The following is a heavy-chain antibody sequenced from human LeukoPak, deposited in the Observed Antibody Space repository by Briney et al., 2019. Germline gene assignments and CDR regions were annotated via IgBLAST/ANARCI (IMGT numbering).Heavy chain of an antibody. J-gene: IGHJ5*02. CDR1: GGSISSYY. CDR3: ASKNSGPQTGWFDP. Sequence: PSETLSLTCTVSGGSISSYYWSWIRQPAGKGLEWIGRIYTSGSTNYNRSLKSRVTMSVDTSKNQFSLKLSSVTAADTAVYYCASKNSGPQTGWFDPWGQGTLVTVSS. V-gene: IGHV4-4*07. CDR2: IYTSGST. D-gene: IGHD6-19*01.